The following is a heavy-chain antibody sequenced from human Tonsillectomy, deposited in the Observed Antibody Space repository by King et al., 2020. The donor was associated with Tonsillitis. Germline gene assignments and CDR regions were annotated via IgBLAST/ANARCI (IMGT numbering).Heavy chain of an antibody. CDR3: ARARFGYYMDV. CDR1: GGSISSYY. CDR2: ISYSGST. Sequence: VQLQESGPGLVKPSETLSLTCTVSGGSISSYYWSWIRQPPGKGLEWIGYISYSGSTHYNPSLKSRVTISVDTSKNQFSLKLSSVTAADTAVYYCARARFGYYMDVWGKGTTVTVAS. J-gene: IGHJ6*03. D-gene: IGHD3-10*01. V-gene: IGHV4-59*01.